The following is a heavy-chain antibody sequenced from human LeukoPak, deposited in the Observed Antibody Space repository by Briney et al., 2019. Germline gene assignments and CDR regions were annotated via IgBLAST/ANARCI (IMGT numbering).Heavy chain of an antibody. Sequence: SGPTLVNPTQTLTLTCTFSGFSLSTSGMCVSWIRQPPGKALEWLARIDWDDDKYYSTPLKTRLTISKDTSKNQVVLRMTSMDPVDTATYYCARIRYYYDSSGYYSDIWGQGTMVTVSS. D-gene: IGHD3-22*01. CDR2: IDWDDDK. V-gene: IGHV2-70*11. J-gene: IGHJ3*02. CDR3: ARIRYYYDSSGYYSDI. CDR1: GFSLSTSGMC.